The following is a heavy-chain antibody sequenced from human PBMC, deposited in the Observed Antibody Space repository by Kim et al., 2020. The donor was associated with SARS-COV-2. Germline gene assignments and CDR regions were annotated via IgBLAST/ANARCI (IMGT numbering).Heavy chain of an antibody. CDR2: TYYRSKWYN. D-gene: IGHD2-2*02. CDR1: GDSVSSNSAA. Sequence: SQTLSLTCAISGDSVSSNSAAWNWIRQSPSRGLEWLGRTYYRSKWYNDYAVSVKSRITINPDTSKNQFSLQLNSVTPEDTAVYYCARDRVPAAIHSYYYYYGMDVWGQGTTVTVSS. CDR3: ARDRVPAAIHSYYYYYGMDV. V-gene: IGHV6-1*01. J-gene: IGHJ6*02.